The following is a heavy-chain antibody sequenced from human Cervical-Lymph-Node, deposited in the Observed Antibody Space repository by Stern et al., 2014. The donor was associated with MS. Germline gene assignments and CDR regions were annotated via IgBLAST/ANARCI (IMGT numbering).Heavy chain of an antibody. CDR2: FITLFGTT. V-gene: IGHV1-69*01. CDR1: GDTFINFG. CDR3: ARDNDDHGMDV. Sequence: MQLVESGADVKKPGSSVKVSCTASGDTFINFGISWVRQAPGQGLEWMGGFITLFGTTEYVQKFQGRVTISADESSTTVYMELSGLRSEDTAVYYCARDNDDHGMDVWGQGTTVTVSS. D-gene: IGHD1-1*01. J-gene: IGHJ6*02.